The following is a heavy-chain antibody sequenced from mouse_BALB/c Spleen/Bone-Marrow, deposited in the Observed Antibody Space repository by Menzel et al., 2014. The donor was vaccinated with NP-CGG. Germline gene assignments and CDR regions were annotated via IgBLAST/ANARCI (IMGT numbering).Heavy chain of an antibody. CDR2: ISYSGST. V-gene: IGHV3-8*02. J-gene: IGHJ4*01. Sequence: VQLQQSGPSLVKPSQTLSLTYSVTGVSITSGYWNWIRKFPGNKLEYMGYISYSGSTYYNPSLKSRISITRDTSKNQYYLQLNSVTTEDTATYYCARWGGYGNYDAMDYWGQGTSVTVSS. CDR3: ARWGGYGNYDAMDY. CDR1: GVSITSGY. D-gene: IGHD2-10*02.